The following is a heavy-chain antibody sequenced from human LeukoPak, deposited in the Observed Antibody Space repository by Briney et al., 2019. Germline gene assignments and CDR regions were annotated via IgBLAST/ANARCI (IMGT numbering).Heavy chain of an antibody. V-gene: IGHV4-59*01. CDR3: ASCRDEFGDYGFTS. D-gene: IGHD4-17*01. CDR2: IYNSGIT. Sequence: PSETLSLTCTVSGDSINNNYWGWIRQPPGKGLEWIGYIYNSGITKYNPSLTSRVTISAATSNNLFSLKLTSVTAADTAGYYFASCRDEFGDYGFTSWGKETLVSVSS. J-gene: IGHJ5*02. CDR1: GDSINNNY.